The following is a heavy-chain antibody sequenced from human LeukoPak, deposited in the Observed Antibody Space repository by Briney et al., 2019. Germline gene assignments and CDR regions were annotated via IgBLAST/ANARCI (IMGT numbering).Heavy chain of an antibody. CDR1: GFAFSLHW. V-gene: IGHV3-7*03. CDR2: INHDGRTK. D-gene: IGHD3-16*01. Sequence: GGSLRLSCAASGFAFSLHWMNWVRQAPGKGLEWVANINHDGRTKHYVDSVRGRFTISRDNAKNSLYLQMNSLSAEDTAVYYCARDPDEMLAVSFDFWGQGTLVTVSS. J-gene: IGHJ4*02. CDR3: ARDPDEMLAVSFDF.